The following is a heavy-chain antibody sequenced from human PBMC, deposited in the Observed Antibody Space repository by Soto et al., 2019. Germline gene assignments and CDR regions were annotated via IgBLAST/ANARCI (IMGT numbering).Heavy chain of an antibody. Sequence: QVQLQESGPGLVKPSQTLSLTCTVSGGSISSGGYYWSWIRQHPGKGLEWIGYIYYSGSTYYNPSLKSRVTISVDTSKNQFSLKLSSVTAADTVVYYCARAAPSGITIFGVVIPYYFDYWGQGTLVTVSS. J-gene: IGHJ4*02. V-gene: IGHV4-31*03. CDR3: ARAAPSGITIFGVVIPYYFDY. D-gene: IGHD3-3*01. CDR1: GGSISSGGYY. CDR2: IYYSGST.